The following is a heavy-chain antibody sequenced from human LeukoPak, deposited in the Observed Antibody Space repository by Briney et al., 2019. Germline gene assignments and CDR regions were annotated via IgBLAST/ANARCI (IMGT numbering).Heavy chain of an antibody. V-gene: IGHV3-30*03. CDR2: ISYDGSNK. J-gene: IGHJ4*02. D-gene: IGHD6-19*01. CDR1: GFTFSSYS. Sequence: GGSLRLSCAASGFTFSSYSINWVRQSPGKGLEWVSVISYDGSNKFYADSVKGRFTISRDNSKNTLYLEMNSLRAEDTAVYYCARDGGVYSSGWFDYWGQGTLVTVSS. CDR3: ARDGGVYSSGWFDY.